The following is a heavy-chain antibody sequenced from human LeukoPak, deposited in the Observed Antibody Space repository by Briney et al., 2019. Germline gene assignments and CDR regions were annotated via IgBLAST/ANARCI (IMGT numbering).Heavy chain of an antibody. CDR2: IKNKAYGGTT. J-gene: IGHJ4*02. V-gene: IGHV3-49*03. Sequence: GGSLRLSCTASGFTFGDYAMSWFRQAPGKGREWVGFIKNKAYGGTTEYAASVKGRFTISRDDSKSIAYLQMNSLKTEDTAVYYCTASSGWYYFDYWGQGTLVTVSS. CDR3: TASSGWYYFDY. CDR1: GFTFGDYA. D-gene: IGHD6-19*01.